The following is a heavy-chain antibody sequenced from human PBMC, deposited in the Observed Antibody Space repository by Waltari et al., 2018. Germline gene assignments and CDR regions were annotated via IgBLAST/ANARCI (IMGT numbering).Heavy chain of an antibody. CDR3: ARDSDSSGYSNGMDV. V-gene: IGHV3-15*01. J-gene: IGHJ6*02. CDR2: IKSKTDGGTT. CDR1: GFTFSNAW. D-gene: IGHD3-22*01. Sequence: EVQLVESGGGLVKPGGSLRLSCAASGFTFSNAWMSWVRQAPGKGLEWVGRIKSKTDGGTTDYAAPVKGRFTISRDDSKNTLYLQMNSLKTEDTAVYYCARDSDSSGYSNGMDVWGQGTTVTVSS.